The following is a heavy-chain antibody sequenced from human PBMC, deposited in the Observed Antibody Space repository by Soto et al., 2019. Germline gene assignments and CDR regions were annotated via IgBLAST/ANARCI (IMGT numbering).Heavy chain of an antibody. J-gene: IGHJ2*01. CDR3: ARGNHRWLQLWYFDL. Sequence: ASVTVCCKASVGTFSSNTSSWVRQAPGQGPEWMGGIIPIFGTANYAQKFQGRVTITADESTSTAYMELSSLRSEDTAVYYCARGNHRWLQLWYFDLWGRGTLVTVSS. CDR2: IIPIFGTA. V-gene: IGHV1-69*13. D-gene: IGHD5-12*01. CDR1: VGTFSSNT.